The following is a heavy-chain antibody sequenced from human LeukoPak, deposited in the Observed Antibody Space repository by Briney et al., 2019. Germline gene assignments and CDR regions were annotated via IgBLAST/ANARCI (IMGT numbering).Heavy chain of an antibody. CDR3: ARGRFELYGSGSYNHYYGMDV. J-gene: IGHJ6*02. Sequence: GGSLRLSCAASGFTFSSYSMNWVRQAPGKGLEWVSSISSSSSYIYYADSVKGRFTISRDNAKNSLYLQMNSLRAEDTAVYYCARGRFELYGSGSYNHYYGMDVWGQGTTVTVSS. D-gene: IGHD3-10*01. CDR2: ISSSSSYI. V-gene: IGHV3-21*01. CDR1: GFTFSSYS.